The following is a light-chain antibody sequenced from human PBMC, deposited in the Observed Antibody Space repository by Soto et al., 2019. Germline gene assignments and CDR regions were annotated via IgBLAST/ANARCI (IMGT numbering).Light chain of an antibody. CDR3: QQYNSYPVT. CDR2: QAS. Sequence: DIQMTQSPSTLSASVGDRVTTTCRASQSISSWLAWYQQKPGKAPKLLIYQASSLQSGVPSRFTGSGSGTHFTLTITSLQPHDFATYYCQQYNSYPVTFGGGTRVEIK. J-gene: IGKJ4*01. CDR1: QSISSW. V-gene: IGKV1-5*03.